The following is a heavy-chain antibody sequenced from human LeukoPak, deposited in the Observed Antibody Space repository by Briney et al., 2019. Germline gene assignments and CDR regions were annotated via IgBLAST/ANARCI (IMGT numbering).Heavy chain of an antibody. CDR3: ARDRDSWSGYKGPGAFDI. J-gene: IGHJ3*02. CDR1: GYTFTSYY. V-gene: IGHV1-46*03. D-gene: IGHD3-3*01. CDR2: INPNGGST. Sequence: ASVKVSCKASGYTFTSYYMQWVRQAPGQGLEWMGIINPNGGSTSYAQKFQGRVTMTRDTSTSTVYMEPSSLRSEDTAVYYCARDRDSWSGYKGPGAFDIWRQGTMVTVSS.